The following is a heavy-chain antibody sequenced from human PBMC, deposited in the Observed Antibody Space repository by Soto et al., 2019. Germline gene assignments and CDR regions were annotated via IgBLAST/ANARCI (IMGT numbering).Heavy chain of an antibody. V-gene: IGHV1-3*01. D-gene: IGHD1-26*01. CDR1: GYTFTSYA. CDR2: INAGNGNT. J-gene: IGHJ2*01. Sequence: ASVKRSCKASGYTFTSYAMHWVRQAPGQRLEWMGWINAGNGNTKYSQKFQGRVTITRDTSASTAYMELSSLRSEDTAVYYCARGGSLYWYFDLWGRGTLVTVSS. CDR3: ARGGSLYWYFDL.